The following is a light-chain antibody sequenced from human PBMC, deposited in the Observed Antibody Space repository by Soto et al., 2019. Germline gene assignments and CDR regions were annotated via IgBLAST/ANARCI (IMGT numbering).Light chain of an antibody. CDR3: QQYGSSPCT. CDR1: QSVSSSY. V-gene: IGKV3-20*01. CDR2: GAS. Sequence: EIVLTQSPGTLSLSPGERATLSCRASQSVSSSYLAWYQQKPGQAPRLLIYGASSRATGIPDRFSGSGSGTDFTLTISRLEPEDFAVYYCQQYGSSPCTFGXGT. J-gene: IGKJ2*02.